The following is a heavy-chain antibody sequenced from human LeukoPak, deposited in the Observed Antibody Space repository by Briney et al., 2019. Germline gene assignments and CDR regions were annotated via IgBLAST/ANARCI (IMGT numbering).Heavy chain of an antibody. J-gene: IGHJ4*02. Sequence: GGSLRLSCAASGFTFSSYGMHWVRQAPGKGLEWVAVISYDGSNKYYADSVKGRFTISRDNSKNTLYLQMNSLRAEDTAVYYCAKEPKSPGRVATMHSLRFPVHWGQGTLVTVSS. CDR3: AKEPKSPGRVATMHSLRFPVH. V-gene: IGHV3-30*18. CDR2: ISYDGSNK. D-gene: IGHD5-12*01. CDR1: GFTFSSYG.